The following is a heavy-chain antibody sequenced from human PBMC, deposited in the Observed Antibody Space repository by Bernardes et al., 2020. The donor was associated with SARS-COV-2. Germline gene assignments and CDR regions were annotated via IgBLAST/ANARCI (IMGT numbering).Heavy chain of an antibody. CDR2: IYASGST. CDR1: GGSITSASYY. CDR3: ARANPGVWYGLDV. D-gene: IGHD3-16*01. V-gene: IGHV4-61*02. Sequence: SETLSLTCTVSGGSITSASYYWSWIRQPAGKGLEWIGRIYASGSTNYNPSLKSRVTILLDTSKNQFSLKLSSVTAADTAVYYCARANPGVWYGLDVWGQGTTVTLSS. J-gene: IGHJ6*02.